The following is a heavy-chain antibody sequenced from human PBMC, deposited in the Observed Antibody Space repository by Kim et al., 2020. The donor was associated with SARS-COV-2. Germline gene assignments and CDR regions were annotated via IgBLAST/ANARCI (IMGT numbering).Heavy chain of an antibody. V-gene: IGHV3-53*01. Sequence: SGGTTYYAESVKGRFTISRDNSKNTLYLQMNSLRADDTAVYYCASGRGWSWGQGTLVTVSS. CDR2: SGGTT. D-gene: IGHD2-8*01. J-gene: IGHJ5*02. CDR3: ASGRGWS.